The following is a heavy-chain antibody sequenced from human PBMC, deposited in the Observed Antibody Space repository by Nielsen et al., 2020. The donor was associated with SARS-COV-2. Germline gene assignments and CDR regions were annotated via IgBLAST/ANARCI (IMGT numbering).Heavy chain of an antibody. J-gene: IGHJ6*02. CDR3: AKHYYPYGMDV. D-gene: IGHD3-10*01. V-gene: IGHV3-23*01. CDR1: GFTFSSYA. Sequence: GESLKISCAASGFTFSSYAMSWVRQAPGKGLEWVSAISGSGGSTYYADSVKGRFTISRSKNTLHLQMNSLRSEDTAVYYCAKHYYPYGMDVWGQGTTVTVSS. CDR2: ISGSGGST.